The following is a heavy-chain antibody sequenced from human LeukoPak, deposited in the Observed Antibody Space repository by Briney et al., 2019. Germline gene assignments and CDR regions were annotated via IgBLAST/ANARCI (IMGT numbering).Heavy chain of an antibody. V-gene: IGHV3-13*01. CDR3: ARGGGYHDFDY. J-gene: IGHJ4*02. CDR2: IGTASET. D-gene: IGHD2-15*01. CDR1: GFSFSSYD. Sequence: GGSLRLSCAASGFSFSSYDMHWVRQVTGKGLEWVSAIGTASETYYADSVKGRSTISRENAKNSLYLQMNSLTAGDTAVYYCARGGGYHDFDYWGQGTLVTVSS.